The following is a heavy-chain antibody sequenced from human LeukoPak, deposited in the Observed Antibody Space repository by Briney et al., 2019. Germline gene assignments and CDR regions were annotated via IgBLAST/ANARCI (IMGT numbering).Heavy chain of an antibody. CDR1: GGSISSYY. CDR2: IDTSGST. CDR3: AREDYDSSGYYIDY. V-gene: IGHV4-4*07. Sequence: SETLSLTCTVSGGSISSYYWSWIRQPAGKGLEWIGRIDTSGSTNYNPSLKSRVTMSVDTSKNQFSLKLSSVTAADTAVYYCAREDYDSSGYYIDYWGQGTLVTVSS. D-gene: IGHD3-22*01. J-gene: IGHJ4*02.